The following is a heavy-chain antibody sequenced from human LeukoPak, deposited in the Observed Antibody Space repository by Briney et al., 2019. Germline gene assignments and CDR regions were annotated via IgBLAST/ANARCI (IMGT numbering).Heavy chain of an antibody. Sequence: GGSLRLSCEASGLLFSSYGFYWVRQAPGKGLEWVAYISFSGTTEDYADSLEGRFTISRDNSESKVYLQMSSLRSEDTAVYYCARGWFGLDPWGQGTQVIVSS. CDR1: GLLFSSYG. CDR2: ISFSGTTE. J-gene: IGHJ5*02. D-gene: IGHD3-10*01. CDR3: ARGWFGLDP. V-gene: IGHV3-30*03.